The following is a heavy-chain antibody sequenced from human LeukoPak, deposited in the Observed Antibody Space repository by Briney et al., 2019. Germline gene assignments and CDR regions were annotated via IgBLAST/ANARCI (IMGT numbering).Heavy chain of an antibody. CDR3: AEDLLLWFGELLGGYFDY. D-gene: IGHD3-10*01. CDR1: GFAFSSYA. Sequence: GGSLRLSCAVTGFAFSSYAMSWVRQAPGKGLEWVSGISGSGGTTYYADSVKGRFTISRDNSKNTLFLQMNSLRAEDTAVYYCAEDLLLWFGELLGGYFDYWGQGTLVTVSS. V-gene: IGHV3-23*01. CDR2: ISGSGGTT. J-gene: IGHJ4*02.